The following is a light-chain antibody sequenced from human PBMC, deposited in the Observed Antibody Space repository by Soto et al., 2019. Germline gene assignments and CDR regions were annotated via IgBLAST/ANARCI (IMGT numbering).Light chain of an antibody. CDR1: QSIRSY. J-gene: IGKJ4*01. Sequence: DIQLTQSPSSLAASVGDRVTITCRTSQSIRSYLNWYQQIPGNAPKLLIYAASSLQSGVPSRFSGSGSGTDFTLNICSLQPEDFATYYCQQSYTTPLTFGGGTKVEIK. CDR2: AAS. CDR3: QQSYTTPLT. V-gene: IGKV1-39*01.